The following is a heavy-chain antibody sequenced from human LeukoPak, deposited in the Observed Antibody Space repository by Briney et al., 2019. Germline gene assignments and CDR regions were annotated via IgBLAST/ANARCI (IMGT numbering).Heavy chain of an antibody. D-gene: IGHD2-21*02. Sequence: GGSLPLSCAASGFTFSNAWMNWLRQAPAKGLEWVGRIKSKTNGETTSYAAPVKGRFTISRDDSRNTLYLQMNSLKTEDTAVYYCATCGGDRYFNYWGQGTLVTVSS. CDR1: GFTFSNAW. CDR2: IKSKTNGETT. V-gene: IGHV3-15*01. CDR3: ATCGGDRYFNY. J-gene: IGHJ4*02.